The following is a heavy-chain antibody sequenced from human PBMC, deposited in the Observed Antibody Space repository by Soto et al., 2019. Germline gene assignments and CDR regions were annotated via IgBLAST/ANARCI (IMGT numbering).Heavy chain of an antibody. CDR1: GYTLTELS. CDR2: FDPEDGET. J-gene: IGHJ5*02. Sequence: ASVKVSCKVSGYTLTELSMHWVRQAPGKGLEWMGGFDPEDGETIYAQKFQGRVTMTEDTSTDTAYMELSSLRSEDTAVYYCATMYSGSYYGWFDPWGPGTLLTVSS. D-gene: IGHD1-26*01. V-gene: IGHV1-24*01. CDR3: ATMYSGSYYGWFDP.